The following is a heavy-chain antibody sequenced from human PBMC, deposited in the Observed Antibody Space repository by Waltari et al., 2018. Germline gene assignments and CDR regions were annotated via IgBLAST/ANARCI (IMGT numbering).Heavy chain of an antibody. D-gene: IGHD6-19*01. CDR2: MKQDGSET. V-gene: IGHV3-7*04. CDR1: GFTFSRFS. Sequence: EVQLVESGGSVVQPGGSLRLSCAASGFTFSRFSMGWVRQAPGRGLDGVATMKQDGSETNYVDSVKGRFTISRDDANNALYLQMNSLRAEDTALYYCTRGSGWYHYWGQGTLVTVSS. J-gene: IGHJ4*02. CDR3: TRGSGWYHY.